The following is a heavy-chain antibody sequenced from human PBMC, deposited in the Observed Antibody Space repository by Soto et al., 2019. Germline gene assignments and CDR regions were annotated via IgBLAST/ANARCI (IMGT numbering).Heavy chain of an antibody. Sequence: GASVKVSCKASGGTFSSYTISWVRQAPGQGLEWMGRIIPILGIANYAQKFQGRVTITADKSTSTAYMELSSLRSEDTAVYYCASTGIAAAWFYYFDYWGQGTLVAVS. J-gene: IGHJ4*02. CDR3: ASTGIAAAWFYYFDY. V-gene: IGHV1-69*02. D-gene: IGHD6-13*01. CDR1: GGTFSSYT. CDR2: IIPILGIA.